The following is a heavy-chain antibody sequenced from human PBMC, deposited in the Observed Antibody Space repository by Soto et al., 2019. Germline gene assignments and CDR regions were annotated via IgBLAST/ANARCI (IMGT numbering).Heavy chain of an antibody. D-gene: IGHD1-26*01. CDR3: AKDVVAKLGATIVMDV. Sequence: GGSLRLSCAASGFIFSNYRMHWVRQAPGKGLEGVAVISYDGSNKYYADSVKGRFTISRDNSKNTLYLQMSSLRAEDTAVYYCAKDVVAKLGATIVMDVWGQGTTVTVSS. CDR2: ISYDGSNK. CDR1: GFIFSNYR. V-gene: IGHV3-30*18. J-gene: IGHJ6*02.